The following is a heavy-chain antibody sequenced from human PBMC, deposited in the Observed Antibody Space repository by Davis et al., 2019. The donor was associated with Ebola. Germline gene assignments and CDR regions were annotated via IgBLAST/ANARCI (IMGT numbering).Heavy chain of an antibody. D-gene: IGHD4-17*01. CDR3: AKDMNYGDYQLGAMDV. V-gene: IGHV3-7*03. Sequence: GESLKISCAASGFTFSSYWMSWVRQAPGKGLEWVANIKQDGSEKYYVDSVKGRFTISRDNAKNSLYLQMNSLRAEDTALYYCAKDMNYGDYQLGAMDVWGQGTTVTVSS. J-gene: IGHJ6*02. CDR1: GFTFSSYW. CDR2: IKQDGSEK.